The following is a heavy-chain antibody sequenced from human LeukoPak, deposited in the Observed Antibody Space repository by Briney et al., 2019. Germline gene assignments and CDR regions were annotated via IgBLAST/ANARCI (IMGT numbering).Heavy chain of an antibody. D-gene: IGHD5-24*01. V-gene: IGHV3-21*04. CDR1: GFTFSSYS. J-gene: IGHJ3*02. Sequence: GGSLRLSCAASGFTFSSYSMNWVRQAPGKGLEWVSSISSSSSYIYYADSVKGRFTISRDNAKNSLYLQMNSLRAEDTAVYYCARSRADGGDAFDIWGQGTMVTVSS. CDR2: ISSSSSYI. CDR3: ARSRADGGDAFDI.